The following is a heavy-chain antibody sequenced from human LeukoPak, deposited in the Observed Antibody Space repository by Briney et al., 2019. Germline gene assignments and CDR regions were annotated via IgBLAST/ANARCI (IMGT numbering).Heavy chain of an antibody. Sequence: SETLSLTCTVSGGSISSYYWSWIRQPPGKGLEWIGYIYYSGSTNYNPSLKSRVTISVDTSKNQFSLKLSSVTAADTAVYYCARGWPGGFFDYWGQGTLVTVSS. D-gene: IGHD6-25*01. J-gene: IGHJ4*02. CDR1: GGSISSYY. CDR3: ARGWPGGFFDY. CDR2: IYYSGST. V-gene: IGHV4-59*01.